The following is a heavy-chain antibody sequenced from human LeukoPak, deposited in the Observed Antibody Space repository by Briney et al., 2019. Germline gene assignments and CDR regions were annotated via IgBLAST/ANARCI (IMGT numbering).Heavy chain of an antibody. CDR2: ISSSSSYI. D-gene: IGHD5-12*01. CDR1: GFTFSSYS. CDR3: ARDGGSGYDSEFDY. V-gene: IGHV3-21*01. J-gene: IGHJ4*02. Sequence: PGGPLRLSCAASGFTFSSYSMNWVRQAPGKGLEWVSSISSSSSYIYYADSVKGRFTISRDNAKNSLYLQMNSLRAEDTAVYYCARDGGSGYDSEFDYWGQGTLVTVSS.